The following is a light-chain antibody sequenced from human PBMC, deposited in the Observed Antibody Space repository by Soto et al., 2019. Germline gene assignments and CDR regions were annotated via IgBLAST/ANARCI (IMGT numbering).Light chain of an antibody. J-gene: IGKJ1*01. Sequence: DIQMTQSPSSLSASVGDRVTITCRASQSVSGWLAWYQQKPGKAPELLIYAASTLQTGVPSRFSGSGSGTDFSLTISSLQPEDFSTYYCQQSYSTPRTFGQGTKVDIK. V-gene: IGKV1-39*01. CDR3: QQSYSTPRT. CDR1: QSVSGW. CDR2: AAS.